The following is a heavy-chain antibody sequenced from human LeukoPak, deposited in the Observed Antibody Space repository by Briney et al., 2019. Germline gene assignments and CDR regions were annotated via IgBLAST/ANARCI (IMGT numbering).Heavy chain of an antibody. J-gene: IGHJ4*02. CDR1: GGSISSGGYY. V-gene: IGHV4-30-2*01. D-gene: IGHD4-17*01. CDR3: ARGLTTTVTTPVNGFDY. Sequence: SETLSLTCTVSGGSISSGGYYWSWIRQPPGKGLEWIGYIYHSGSTYYNPSLKSRVTISVDTSKNQFSLKLSSVTAADTAVYYCARGLTTTVTTPVNGFDYWGQGTLVTVSS. CDR2: IYHSGST.